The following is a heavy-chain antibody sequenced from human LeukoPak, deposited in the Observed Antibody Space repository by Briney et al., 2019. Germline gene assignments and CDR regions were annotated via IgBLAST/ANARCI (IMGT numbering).Heavy chain of an antibody. CDR3: ARWGYSSGLYYFDY. V-gene: IGHV3-7*01. J-gene: IGHJ4*02. Sequence: GGSLRLSCVASGFTFTRNWMGWVRQAPGKRLEWVANIRQDGSDTYYVDSVKGRFTISSDNTKNSLYLQMNGLRAEDTAVYYCARWGYSSGLYYFDYWGQGTLVTVSS. CDR1: GFTFTRNW. CDR2: IRQDGSDT. D-gene: IGHD6-19*01.